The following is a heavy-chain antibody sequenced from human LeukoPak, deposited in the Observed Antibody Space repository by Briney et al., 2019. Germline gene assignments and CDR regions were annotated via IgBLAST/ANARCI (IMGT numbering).Heavy chain of an antibody. CDR1: GYSFSDFP. Sequence: GASVKVSCKASGYSFSDFPIHWVRQAPGQGLGWMGRINSNSGGTSYAQNFQGRVTMTRDTSINTAYMELSGLTSDDTAVYYCARGGSGSGYLYYFDYWGQGTLVSVSS. V-gene: IGHV1-2*06. CDR2: INSNSGGT. D-gene: IGHD3-10*01. CDR3: ARGGSGSGYLYYFDY. J-gene: IGHJ4*02.